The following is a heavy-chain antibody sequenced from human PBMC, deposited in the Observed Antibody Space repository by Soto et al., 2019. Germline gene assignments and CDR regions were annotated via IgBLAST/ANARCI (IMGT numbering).Heavy chain of an antibody. D-gene: IGHD6-13*01. Sequence: ASVKVSCKASGYTFTGYYMHWVLQAPGQGLEWMGWINPNSGGTNYAQKFQGRVTMTRDTSISTAYMELSRLRSDDTAVYYCATSGAAAGHYYYGMDVWGQGTTVTVSS. CDR1: GYTFTGYY. CDR2: INPNSGGT. J-gene: IGHJ6*02. CDR3: ATSGAAAGHYYYGMDV. V-gene: IGHV1-2*02.